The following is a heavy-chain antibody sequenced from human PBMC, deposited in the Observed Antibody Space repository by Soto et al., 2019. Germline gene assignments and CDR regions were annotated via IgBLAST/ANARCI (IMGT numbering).Heavy chain of an antibody. CDR3: ARTFAGGFRGSGFDY. CDR1: GFTFSSYS. V-gene: IGHV3-21*01. CDR2: ISSSSNYI. D-gene: IGHD3-10*01. J-gene: IGHJ4*02. Sequence: GGSLRLSCAASGFTFSSYSMNWIRQAPGKRLEWVSSISSSSNYINYADSVKGRFTISRDNAENSLYLRLNSLRAGDTAVYYCARTFAGGFRGSGFDYWGQGTLVTVSS.